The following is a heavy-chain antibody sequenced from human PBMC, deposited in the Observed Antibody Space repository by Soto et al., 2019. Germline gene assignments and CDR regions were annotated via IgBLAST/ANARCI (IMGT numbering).Heavy chain of an antibody. V-gene: IGHV1-24*01. Sequence: GASVKVSCKVSGYTLTELSMHWVRQAPGKGREWMGGFDPDEGETIYAQKFQGRVTMTEDTSTDTGYRELCSLRSEDTAVYYCATGLHFWSGYYNGRDVWGQGTTVTVSS. D-gene: IGHD3-3*02. CDR3: ATGLHFWSGYYNGRDV. CDR1: GYTLTELS. J-gene: IGHJ6*02. CDR2: FDPDEGET.